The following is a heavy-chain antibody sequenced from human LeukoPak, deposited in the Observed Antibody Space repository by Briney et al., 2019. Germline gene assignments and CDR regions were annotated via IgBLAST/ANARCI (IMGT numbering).Heavy chain of an antibody. D-gene: IGHD2-15*01. V-gene: IGHV3-30*02. J-gene: IGHJ5*02. CDR1: GFRFSGIG. Sequence: GGSLRLSCAASGFRFSGIGMHWVRQAPSKGLDWVAYIRNDGGNKQYADSVKGRFSISRDNSKNTLYLQMNSLRAEDTAVYYCARDSLGDIVEGWFDPWGQGTLVTVSS. CDR2: IRNDGGNK. CDR3: ARDSLGDIVEGWFDP.